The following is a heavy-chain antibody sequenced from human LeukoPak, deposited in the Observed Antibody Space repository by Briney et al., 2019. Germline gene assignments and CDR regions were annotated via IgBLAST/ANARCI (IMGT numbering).Heavy chain of an antibody. Sequence: GGSLRLSCAVSGFSVSSTYMTWVRQAPGKGLEWVSVIYSGGHTYYADSVKGRFTISRDNSKNTLYLQMNSLRAEDTAVYYCVRGGYGDYPTDYWGQGTLVTVSS. CDR3: VRGGYGDYPTDY. J-gene: IGHJ4*02. D-gene: IGHD4-17*01. CDR1: GFSVSSTY. CDR2: IYSGGHT. V-gene: IGHV3-66*01.